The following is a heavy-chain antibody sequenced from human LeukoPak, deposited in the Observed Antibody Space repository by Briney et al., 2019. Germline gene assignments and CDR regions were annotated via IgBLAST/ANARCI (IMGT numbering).Heavy chain of an antibody. D-gene: IGHD5-18*01. J-gene: IGHJ3*02. CDR2: INHSGNT. CDR3: ARGRGYNASDI. CDR1: GGSFSGYY. Sequence: PSETLSLTCAVYGGSFSGYYWSWIRQPPGKGLEWIGEINHSGNTNDNTSLKSRVTISVDTSKNQFSLKLSSVTAADTAVYYCARGRGYNASDIWGQGTMVTVSS. V-gene: IGHV4-34*01.